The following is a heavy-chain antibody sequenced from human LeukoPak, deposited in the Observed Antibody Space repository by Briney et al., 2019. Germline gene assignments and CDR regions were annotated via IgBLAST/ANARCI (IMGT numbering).Heavy chain of an antibody. CDR3: ARPRIAMVRGASFDI. D-gene: IGHD3-10*01. J-gene: IGHJ3*02. CDR1: GYTFTGYY. V-gene: IGHV1-46*01. CDR2: INPSGGST. Sequence: GASVKVSCKASGYTFTGYYMHWVRQAPGQGLEWMGIINPSGGSTRYAQKFQGRVTMTRDTSTSTVYMELSSLRSEDTALYYCARPRIAMVRGASFDIWGQRTMVTVSS.